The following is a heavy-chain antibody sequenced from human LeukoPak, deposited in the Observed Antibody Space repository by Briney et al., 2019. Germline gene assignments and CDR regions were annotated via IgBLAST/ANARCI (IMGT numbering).Heavy chain of an antibody. V-gene: IGHV5-51*01. CDR3: ASPSDYGGNSYYYYGMDV. Sequence: GESPKISCKGSGYSFTSYWIGWVRQMPGKGLEGMGIIYSGDSDTRYSPSFQGQVTISADKSISTAYLQWSSLKASDTAMYYCASPSDYGGNSYYYYGMDVWGQGTTVTVSS. CDR2: IYSGDSDT. D-gene: IGHD4-23*01. CDR1: GYSFTSYW. J-gene: IGHJ6*02.